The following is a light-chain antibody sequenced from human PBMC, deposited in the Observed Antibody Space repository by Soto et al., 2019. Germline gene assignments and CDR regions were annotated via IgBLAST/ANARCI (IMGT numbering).Light chain of an antibody. CDR2: EVS. V-gene: IGLV2-14*01. CDR1: SSDVGGYNY. J-gene: IGLJ1*01. Sequence: QSALTQPASVSGSPGQSITISCTGTSSDVGGYNYVSWYQHHPGKAPKLMIYEVSNRPSGVSNRFSGSKSGNTASLTISGLQAEDEADYYCSSYTSSSNVFGTGTKVTVL. CDR3: SSYTSSSNV.